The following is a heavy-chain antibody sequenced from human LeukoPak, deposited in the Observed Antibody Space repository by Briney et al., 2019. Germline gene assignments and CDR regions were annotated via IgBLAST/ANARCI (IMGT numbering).Heavy chain of an antibody. CDR1: GGSFSGYY. Sequence: PSETLSLTCAVSGGSFSGYYWSWICKPPGKGLEWIGEVNHSGSTNYNPSLKSRVTISVDTSKNQFTLKLSTVTAADTAVYYCARQDYYDNSGYYAAFDIWGQGTMVTVSS. CDR2: VNHSGST. CDR3: ARQDYYDNSGYYAAFDI. V-gene: IGHV4-34*01. J-gene: IGHJ3*02. D-gene: IGHD3-22*01.